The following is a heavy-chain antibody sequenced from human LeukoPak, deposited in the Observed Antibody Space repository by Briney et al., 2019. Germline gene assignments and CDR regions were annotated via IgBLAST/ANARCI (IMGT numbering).Heavy chain of an antibody. Sequence: GGSLRLSCAASGFTFSSYAMSWVRQAPGKGLEWVSAISGSGGSTYYADSVKGRFTISRDNSKNTLYLQMNSLRAEDTAVYYCATGIAAAGTGDNFDYWGQGTLVTVSS. CDR1: GFTFSSYA. J-gene: IGHJ4*02. CDR2: ISGSGGST. D-gene: IGHD6-13*01. CDR3: ATGIAAAGTGDNFDY. V-gene: IGHV3-23*01.